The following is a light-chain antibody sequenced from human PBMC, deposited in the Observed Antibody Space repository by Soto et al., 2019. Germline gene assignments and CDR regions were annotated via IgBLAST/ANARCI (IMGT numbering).Light chain of an antibody. V-gene: IGKV3-20*01. CDR2: GAS. Sequence: EIVLTQSPGTLSLSPGERATLSCRASESVSSSYLAWYQQKPGQAPRLLIFGASSRATGTPDRFSGSGSGTDFTLTISRLEPEDFVIYYCQQYNNWPPMSTFGQGTKLEMK. CDR1: ESVSSSY. CDR3: QQYNNWPPMST. J-gene: IGKJ2*01.